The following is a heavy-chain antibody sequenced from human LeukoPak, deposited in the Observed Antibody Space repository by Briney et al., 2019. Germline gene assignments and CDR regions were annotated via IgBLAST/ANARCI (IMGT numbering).Heavy chain of an antibody. J-gene: IGHJ6*02. Sequence: SEALSLTRAVYGGSFSGYYWSWIRQPPGKGLEWMGEIFHRGSTKYSPSLKSRVTISVDTSKNQFSLKVSSVTAADTAVYYCARGAHQSTTVVRYGDYYYGMDVWGQGTTVTVSS. V-gene: IGHV4-34*01. CDR3: ARGAHQSTTVVRYGDYYYGMDV. CDR2: IFHRGST. CDR1: GGSFSGYY. D-gene: IGHD4-23*01.